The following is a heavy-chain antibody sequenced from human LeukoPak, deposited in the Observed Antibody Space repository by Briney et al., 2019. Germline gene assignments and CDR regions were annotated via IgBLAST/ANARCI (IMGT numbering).Heavy chain of an antibody. CDR3: ARDLSYGTSSGGDEHFRSSGSGLN. CDR2: INPNSGGT. CDR1: GYTFTGYY. J-gene: IGHJ4*02. V-gene: IGHV1-2*02. D-gene: IGHD3-10*01. Sequence: ASVKVSCKASGYTFTGYYMHWVRQAPGQGLESMGWINPNSGGTNYAQKFQGRVTMTRDTSISTAYMELSSLRSDDTAVYYCARDLSYGTSSGGDEHFRSSGSGLNWGQGTLVTVSS.